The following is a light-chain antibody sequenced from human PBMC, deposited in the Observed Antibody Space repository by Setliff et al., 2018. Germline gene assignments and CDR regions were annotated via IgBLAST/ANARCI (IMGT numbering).Light chain of an antibody. Sequence: QSALTQPPSASGTPGQRVTISCSGSSSNIGSNTVNWYQQLPGTAPKLLIYRNNQRPSGVPDRFSGSKSGTSASLAIPGLQAEDEADYYGQSYDSSLSGDVFGAGTKGTV. J-gene: IGLJ1*01. CDR1: SSNIGSNT. V-gene: IGLV1-44*01. CDR2: RNN. CDR3: QSYDSSLSGDV.